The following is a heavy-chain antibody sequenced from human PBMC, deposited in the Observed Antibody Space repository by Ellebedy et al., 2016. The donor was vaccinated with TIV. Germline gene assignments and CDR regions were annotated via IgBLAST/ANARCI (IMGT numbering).Heavy chain of an antibody. D-gene: IGHD5-12*01. CDR2: IDNNGGSA. CDR3: VKDVAWDFDY. V-gene: IGHV3-64D*09. CDR1: GFTFSMYA. Sequence: PGGSLRLSCSASGFTFSMYAMHWVRQAPGKGLKYVSSIDNNGGSASYSDSVRGRFTISRDNSKNTLYLQLSSLRAEDTAVYYCVKDVAWDFDYWGQGTLVTVSS. J-gene: IGHJ4*02.